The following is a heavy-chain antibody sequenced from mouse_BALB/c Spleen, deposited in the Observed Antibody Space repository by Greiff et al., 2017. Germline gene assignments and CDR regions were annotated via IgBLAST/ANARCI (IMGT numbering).Heavy chain of an antibody. J-gene: IGHJ4*01. CDR1: GFTFSSYT. Sequence: DVMLVESGGGLVQPGGSLKLSCAASGFTFSSYTMSWVRQTPEKRLEWVAYISNGGGSTYYPDTVKGRFTISRDNAKNTLYLQMSSLKSEDTAMYYCARHLHYGSSYSAMDYWGQGTSVTVSS. CDR2: ISNGGGST. V-gene: IGHV5-12-2*01. D-gene: IGHD1-1*01. CDR3: ARHLHYGSSYSAMDY.